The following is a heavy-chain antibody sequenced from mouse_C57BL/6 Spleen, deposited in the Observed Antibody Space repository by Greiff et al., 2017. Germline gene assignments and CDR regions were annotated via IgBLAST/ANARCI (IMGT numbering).Heavy chain of an antibody. Sequence: VQLQQPGAELVKPGASVKMSCKASGYTFTSYWITWVKQRPGQGLEWIGDIYPGSGSTNYNEEFKSKATLTVDTSSSTAYMQLSSLTSEDSAVYYCARYDYDPYWYFDVWGTGTTVTVSS. V-gene: IGHV1-55*01. D-gene: IGHD2-4*01. J-gene: IGHJ1*03. CDR1: GYTFTSYW. CDR3: ARYDYDPYWYFDV. CDR2: IYPGSGST.